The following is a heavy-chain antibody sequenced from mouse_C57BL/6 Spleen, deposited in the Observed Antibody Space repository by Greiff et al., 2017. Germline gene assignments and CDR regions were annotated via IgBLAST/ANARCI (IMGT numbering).Heavy chain of an antibody. Sequence: EVMLVESGGGLVQPGGSLSLSCAASGFTFTDYYMSWVRQPPGKALEWLGFIRNKANGYTTEYSASVKGRFTISRDNSQSILYLQMNALRAEDGATYYCARYNLYAMDYWGQGTSVTVSS. V-gene: IGHV7-3*01. CDR2: IRNKANGYTT. J-gene: IGHJ4*01. CDR1: GFTFTDYY. CDR3: ARYNLYAMDY.